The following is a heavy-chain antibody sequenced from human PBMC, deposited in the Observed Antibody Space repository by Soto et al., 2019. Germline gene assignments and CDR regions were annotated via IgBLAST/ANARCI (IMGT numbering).Heavy chain of an antibody. Sequence: QVQLQESGPGLVKPSQTLSLTCTVSGGSISSGGYYWSWIRQHPGKDLEWIGYIYYSGSTYYNPSLKSRVTISVDTSKNQFSLKLSSVTAADTAVYYCARDQMEGYCSGGSCLMENWFDPWGQGTLVTVSS. V-gene: IGHV4-31*03. J-gene: IGHJ5*02. D-gene: IGHD2-15*01. CDR2: IYYSGST. CDR3: ARDQMEGYCSGGSCLMENWFDP. CDR1: GGSISSGGYY.